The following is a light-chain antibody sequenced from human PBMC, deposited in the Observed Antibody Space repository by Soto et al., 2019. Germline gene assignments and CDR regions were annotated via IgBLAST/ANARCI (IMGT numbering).Light chain of an antibody. CDR1: SSDVGGYNY. J-gene: IGLJ1*01. Sequence: QSVLTRPRSVSGSPGQSVTISCTGTSSDVGGYNYVPWYQQHPGKAPKLMIYDVSKRPSGVPDRFSGSKSGNTASLTIPGLQAEDEADYYCCSYAGSYTNYVFGTGTKVTVL. CDR3: CSYAGSYTNYV. CDR2: DVS. V-gene: IGLV2-11*01.